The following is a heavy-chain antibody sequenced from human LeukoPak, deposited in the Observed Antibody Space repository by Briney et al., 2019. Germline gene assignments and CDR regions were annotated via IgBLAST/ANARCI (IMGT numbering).Heavy chain of an antibody. Sequence: SETLSLTCTVSGGSISSYYWSWIRQPPGKGLEWIGYIYYSGSTNYNPSLKSRVTISVDTSKNQFSLKLSSATAADTAVYYCARDLRPPSSWPRGENWFDPWGQGTLVTVSS. CDR2: IYYSGST. CDR1: GGSISSYY. J-gene: IGHJ5*02. D-gene: IGHD6-13*01. V-gene: IGHV4-59*01. CDR3: ARDLRPPSSWPRGENWFDP.